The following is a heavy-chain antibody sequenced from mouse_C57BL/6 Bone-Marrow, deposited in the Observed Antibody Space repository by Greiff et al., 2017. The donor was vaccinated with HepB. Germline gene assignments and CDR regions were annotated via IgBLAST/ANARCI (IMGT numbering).Heavy chain of an antibody. CDR1: GYTFTSYW. D-gene: IGHD1-1*01. J-gene: IGHJ2*01. V-gene: IGHV1-53*01. CDR3: ARVGSSSYYFDY. CDR2: INPSNGGT. Sequence: QVQLQQPGTELVKPGASVKLSCKASGYTFTSYWMHWVKQRPGQGLEWIGNINPSNGGTNYNEKFKSKATLTVDKSSSTAYMQLSSLTSEDSAVYFCARVGSSSYYFDYWGQGTTLTVSS.